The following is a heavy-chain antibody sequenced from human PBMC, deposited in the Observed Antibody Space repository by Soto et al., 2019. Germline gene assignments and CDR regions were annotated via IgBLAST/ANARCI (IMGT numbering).Heavy chain of an antibody. D-gene: IGHD2-15*01. CDR3: ARGPEYCSGGSCGGHYYYYYMDV. CDR2: MNPNSGNT. CDR1: GYTFTSYD. Sequence: QVPLVQSGAEVKKPGASVKVSCKASGYTFTSYDINWVRQATGQGLEWMGWMNPNSGNTGYAQKFQGRVTMTRNTSIRTAYKELSSVRSEDTAVYYCARGPEYCSGGSCGGHYYYYYMDVWGKGTTVTGFS. V-gene: IGHV1-8*01. J-gene: IGHJ6*03.